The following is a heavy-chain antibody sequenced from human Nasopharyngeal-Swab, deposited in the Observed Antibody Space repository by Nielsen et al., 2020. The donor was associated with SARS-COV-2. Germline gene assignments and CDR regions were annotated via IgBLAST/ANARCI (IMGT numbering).Heavy chain of an antibody. J-gene: IGHJ4*02. CDR3: VSAGSIEY. CDR2: IWYDGSKK. CDR1: GFTYKYG. D-gene: IGHD3-10*01. V-gene: IGHV3-33*01. Sequence: GESLKISCVASGFTYKYGMNWVRQAPGKGLEWVSVIWYDGSKKFYAESVKSRFSISRDESKNTVYLQMSSLRVEDTAVYYCVSAGSIEYWGPGTPVTVSS.